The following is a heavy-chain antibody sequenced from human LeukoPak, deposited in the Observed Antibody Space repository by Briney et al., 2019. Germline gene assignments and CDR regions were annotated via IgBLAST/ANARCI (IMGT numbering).Heavy chain of an antibody. J-gene: IGHJ6*03. Sequence: ASVKVSCKASGYTFTSYGISWVRQAPGQGLEWMGWISAYNGNTNYAQKLQGRVTMTTDTSTSTAYMELSSLRSEDTAVYYCARETDYYDSSGYYSTYYYYMDVWGKGTTVTISS. V-gene: IGHV1-18*01. CDR1: GYTFTSYG. CDR3: ARETDYYDSSGYYSTYYYYMDV. CDR2: ISAYNGNT. D-gene: IGHD3-22*01.